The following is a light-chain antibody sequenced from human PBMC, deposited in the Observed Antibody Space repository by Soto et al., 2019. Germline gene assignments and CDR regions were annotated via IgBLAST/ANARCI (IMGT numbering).Light chain of an antibody. CDR3: QSYDSSLSGAV. V-gene: IGLV1-40*01. J-gene: IGLJ2*01. CDR1: SSNIGAGYD. CDR2: VNS. Sequence: QSVLTQPPSVSGAPGQRVTISCTGSSSNIGAGYDVHWYQQLPGTAPKLLIYVNSNRPSGVTDRFSVSKSGTSASLAITGLQAEDEADYYCQSYDSSLSGAVFGGGTKLTVL.